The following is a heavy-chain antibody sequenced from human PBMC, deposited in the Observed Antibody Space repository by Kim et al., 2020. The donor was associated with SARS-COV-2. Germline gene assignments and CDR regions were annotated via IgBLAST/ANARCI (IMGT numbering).Heavy chain of an antibody. CDR3: ARGQLRYSLDY. J-gene: IGHJ4*02. Sequence: NYSSALRGRVTISLDTAKNQFSLRLSSVTAADTAVYYCARGQLRYSLDYWGQGTLVTVSS. V-gene: IGHV4-59*09. D-gene: IGHD3-9*01.